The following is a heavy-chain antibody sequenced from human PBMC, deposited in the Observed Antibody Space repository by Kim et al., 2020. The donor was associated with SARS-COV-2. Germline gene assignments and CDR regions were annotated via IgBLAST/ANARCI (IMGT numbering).Heavy chain of an antibody. CDR3: ARDRGVGVLWFGEAYYYGMDV. CDR1: GFTFSSYG. Sequence: GGSLRLSCAASGFTFSSYGMHWVRQAPGKGLEWVAVIWYDGSNKYYADSVKGRFTISRDNSKNTLYLQMNSLRAEDTAVYYCARDRGVGVLWFGEAYYYGMDVCGQGTTVTVSS. V-gene: IGHV3-33*01. CDR2: IWYDGSNK. D-gene: IGHD3-10*01. J-gene: IGHJ6*02.